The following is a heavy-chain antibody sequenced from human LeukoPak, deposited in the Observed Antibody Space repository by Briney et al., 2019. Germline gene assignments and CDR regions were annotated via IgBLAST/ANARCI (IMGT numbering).Heavy chain of an antibody. CDR1: GGSISSSSYY. Sequence: PSETLSLTCTVSGGSISSSSYYWGWIRQPPGKGLEWIGSIYYSGSTYYNPSLKSRVTISVGTSKNQFSLKLSSVTAADTAVYYCARHSTLAAAFGFDPWGQGTLVTVSS. CDR2: IYYSGST. CDR3: ARHSTLAAAFGFDP. D-gene: IGHD6-13*01. J-gene: IGHJ5*02. V-gene: IGHV4-39*01.